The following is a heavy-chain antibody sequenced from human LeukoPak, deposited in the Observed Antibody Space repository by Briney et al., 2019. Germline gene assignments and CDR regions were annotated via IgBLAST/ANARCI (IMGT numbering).Heavy chain of an antibody. CDR1: GYTFTSYD. CDR2: INPNSGGT. V-gene: IGHV1-2*02. D-gene: IGHD5-12*01. J-gene: IGHJ4*02. Sequence: ASVKVSCKASGYTFTSYDINWVRQATGQGLEWMGWINPNSGGTNYAQKFQGRVTMTRDTSISTAYMELSRLRSDDTAVYYCAREYSGYDGVAAFWGQGTLVTVSS. CDR3: AREYSGYDGVAAF.